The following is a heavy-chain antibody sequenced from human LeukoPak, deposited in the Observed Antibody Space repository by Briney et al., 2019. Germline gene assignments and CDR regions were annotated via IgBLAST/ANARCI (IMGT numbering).Heavy chain of an antibody. J-gene: IGHJ6*03. Sequence: GGSLRLSCAASGFTFSSYAMHWVRQAPGKGLEWVAVISYDGSNKYYADSVKGRFTISRDNSKNTLYLQMNSLRAEDTAVYYCARDTWKDYYYYFMDVWGKGTTVTVSS. D-gene: IGHD1-1*01. CDR2: ISYDGSNK. V-gene: IGHV3-30*04. CDR3: ARDTWKDYYYYFMDV. CDR1: GFTFSSYA.